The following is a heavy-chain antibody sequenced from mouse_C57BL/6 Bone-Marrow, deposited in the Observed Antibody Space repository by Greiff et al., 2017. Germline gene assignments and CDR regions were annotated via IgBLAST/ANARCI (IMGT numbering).Heavy chain of an antibody. J-gene: IGHJ4*01. CDR1: GFTFNTYA. V-gene: IGHV10-3*01. D-gene: IGHD2-5*01. Sequence: EVHLVESGGGLVQPKGSLKLSCAASGFTFNTYAMHWVRQAPGKGLEWVARIRSKSSNYATYYADSVKDRFTISRDDSQSMLYLQMNNLKTEDTAMYYCVREGSNFYSYYYAMDYWGQGTSVTVSS. CDR2: IRSKSSNYAT. CDR3: VREGSNFYSYYYAMDY.